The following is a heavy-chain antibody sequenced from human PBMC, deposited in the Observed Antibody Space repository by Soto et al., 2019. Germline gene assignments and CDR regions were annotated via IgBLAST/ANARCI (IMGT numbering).Heavy chain of an antibody. CDR3: ARQNEGFWSGYYCFDY. J-gene: IGHJ4*02. D-gene: IGHD3-3*01. CDR1: GFSFSNYA. Sequence: PGGSLRLSCATSGFSFSNYAMSWVRQAPGKGLEWVSLISGSASATHYADSVKGRFTISRDNSKRTVYLQLNSLRDEDTAVYYCARQNEGFWSGYYCFDYWGQGTLVTVSS. V-gene: IGHV3-23*01. CDR2: ISGSASAT.